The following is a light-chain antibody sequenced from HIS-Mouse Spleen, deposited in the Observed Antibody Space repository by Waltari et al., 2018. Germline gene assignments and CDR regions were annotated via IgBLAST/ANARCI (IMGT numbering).Light chain of an antibody. CDR2: EYS. J-gene: IGLJ1*01. CDR1: SSDVCGYNY. Sequence: QSALTQPRSVSGSPGQSVTISCTGTSSDVCGYNYVPWYQPHPGKAPKLMIYEYSKRPSGVPDRCSGSKSGNTASLTISGLQAEDEADYYCCSYAGSYYVFGTGTKVTVL. V-gene: IGLV2-11*01. CDR3: CSYAGSYYV.